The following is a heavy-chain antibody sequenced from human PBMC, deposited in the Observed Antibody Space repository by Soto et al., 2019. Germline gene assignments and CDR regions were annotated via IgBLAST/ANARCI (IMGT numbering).Heavy chain of an antibody. V-gene: IGHV4-39*01. D-gene: IGHD3-22*01. Sequence: PSETLSLTCTFSVGSISISSYYWGWIRQPPGKGLEWIGSIYYSGSTYYNPSLKSRVTISVDTSKNQFSLKLSSVTAADTAVYYCARHDRDWLGLSHAFDIWGQGTMVTVSS. CDR2: IYYSGST. CDR1: VGSISISSYY. CDR3: ARHDRDWLGLSHAFDI. J-gene: IGHJ3*02.